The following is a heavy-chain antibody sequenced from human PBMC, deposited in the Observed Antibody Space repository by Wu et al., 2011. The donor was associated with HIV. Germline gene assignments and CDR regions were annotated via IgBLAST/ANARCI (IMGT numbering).Heavy chain of an antibody. CDR1: GYTFTDYY. D-gene: IGHD1-1*01. CDR3: ARDVKLERDYYYGMDV. J-gene: IGHJ6*02. V-gene: IGHV1-2*02. CDR2: INPSSGGT. Sequence: QVQLVQSGAELKKPGASVKVSCKASGYTFTDYYMHWVRQAPGQGLEWMGWINPSSGGTNFAQKFQDRVIMTRDTSISTAYMELSRLRSDDTAVYYCARDVKLERDYYYGMDVWGQGTTVTV.